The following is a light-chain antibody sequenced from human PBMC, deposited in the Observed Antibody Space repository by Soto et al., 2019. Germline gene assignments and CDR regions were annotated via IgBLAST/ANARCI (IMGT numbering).Light chain of an antibody. J-gene: IGLJ1*01. Sequence: QSALTQPASVSGSPGQSITISCTGTSSDVGGYRYVSWYQQHPGKAPKLMIYEVSNRPSGDSNRFSGSKSGNTASLTISGLQAEDEADYYCSSYRRGSTYVFGTGTKVTVL. CDR2: EVS. CDR3: SSYRRGSTYV. V-gene: IGLV2-14*01. CDR1: SSDVGGYRY.